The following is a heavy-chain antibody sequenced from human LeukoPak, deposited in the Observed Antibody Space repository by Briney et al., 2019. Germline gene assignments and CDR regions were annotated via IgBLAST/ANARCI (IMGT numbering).Heavy chain of an antibody. V-gene: IGHV1-3*01. Sequence: ASVKVSCKASGDTFTSHAMHWVRQAPGQRLERMGWINAGNGNTKYSQKFQGRATITRDTSASTAYMELSSLRSEDTAVYYCARSYGGNSYYYGMDVWGQGTTVTVSS. D-gene: IGHD4-23*01. CDR2: INAGNGNT. J-gene: IGHJ6*02. CDR1: GDTFTSHA. CDR3: ARSYGGNSYYYGMDV.